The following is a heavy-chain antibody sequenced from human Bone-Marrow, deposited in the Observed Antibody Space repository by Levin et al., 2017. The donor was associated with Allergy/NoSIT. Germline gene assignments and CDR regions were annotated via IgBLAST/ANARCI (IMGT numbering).Heavy chain of an antibody. V-gene: IGHV1-69*04. J-gene: IGHJ3*01. CDR1: GGTFSNYG. CDR3: ATSYGSGTYYKRVGAFDV. D-gene: IGHD3-10*01. Sequence: KISCTASGGTFSNYGISWVRQAPGQGLEWMGRIIPIFGVANYAQKVKGRVTITADKATNTAYMELSSLRSEDTAVFFCATSYGSGTYYKRVGAFDVWGQGTVVTVSS. CDR2: IIPIFGVA.